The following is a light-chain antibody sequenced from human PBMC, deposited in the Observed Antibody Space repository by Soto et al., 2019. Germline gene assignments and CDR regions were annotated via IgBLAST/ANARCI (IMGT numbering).Light chain of an antibody. CDR1: QRVSSY. V-gene: IGKV1-39*01. Sequence: DIQLIQSPSSLSASVGDRVTITCHTSQRVSSYLNWYQQKPGKAPKLLINAVSTLHSGVPSRFSGSGSETDFTLTIGSLQPEDSGTYYCQQSYTTPSWTFGQGTKVEI. J-gene: IGKJ1*01. CDR3: QQSYTTPSWT. CDR2: AVS.